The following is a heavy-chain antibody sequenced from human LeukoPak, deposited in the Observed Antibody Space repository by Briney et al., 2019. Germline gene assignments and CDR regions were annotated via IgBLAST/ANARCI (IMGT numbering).Heavy chain of an antibody. CDR2: IYSGGST. Sequence: GGSLRLSCAASGFTVSSNYMSWVRQAPGKGLEWVSVIYSGGSTYYADSVRGRFTISRDNSKNTLYLQMNSLRAEDTAVYYRARDTIFGGYDSWSYWGQGTLVTVSS. D-gene: IGHD5-12*01. V-gene: IGHV3-66*01. J-gene: IGHJ4*02. CDR3: ARDTIFGGYDSWSY. CDR1: GFTVSSNY.